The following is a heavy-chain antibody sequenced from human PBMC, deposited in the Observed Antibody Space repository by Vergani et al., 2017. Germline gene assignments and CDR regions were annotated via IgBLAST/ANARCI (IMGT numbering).Heavy chain of an antibody. Sequence: QVQLQESGPGLVKPSETLSLTCTVSGGSISSYYWSWIRQPPGKGLEWIGYIYYSGSTNYNPSLKSRVTISVDTSKNQFSLKLSSVTAADTAVYYCARDLSPPVPAAKWFGDLSGWFDPWGQGTLVTVSS. CDR3: ARDLSPPVPAAKWFGDLSGWFDP. CDR2: IYYSGST. CDR1: GGSISSYY. V-gene: IGHV4-59*01. D-gene: IGHD3-10*01. J-gene: IGHJ5*02.